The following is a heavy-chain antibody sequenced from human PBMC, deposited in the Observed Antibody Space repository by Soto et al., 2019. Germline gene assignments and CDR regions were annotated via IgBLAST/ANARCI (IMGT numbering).Heavy chain of an antibody. J-gene: IGHJ4*02. Sequence: GGSLRLSCAASGFTFSSYSMNWVRQAPGKGLEWVSSISSSSSYIYYADSVKDRFTISRDNAKNSLYLQMNSLRAEDTAVYYCARDRDYYYDSSGCFDYWGQGTLVTVSS. CDR3: ARDRDYYYDSSGCFDY. V-gene: IGHV3-21*01. D-gene: IGHD3-22*01. CDR2: ISSSSSYI. CDR1: GFTFSSYS.